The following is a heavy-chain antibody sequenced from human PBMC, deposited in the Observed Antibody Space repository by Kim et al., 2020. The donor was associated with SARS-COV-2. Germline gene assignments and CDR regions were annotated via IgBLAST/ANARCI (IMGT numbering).Heavy chain of an antibody. Sequence: GGSLRLSCVASGFTFSSDWMHWVRQAPGKGLVWVSRIKGDGSSTTYADSVKGRFTISRDNAKNTLYLQMNSLRAEDTAVYYCARRRYTSNWYYFDYWGQGTLVTVSS. CDR1: GFTFSSDW. CDR3: ARRRYTSNWYYFDY. V-gene: IGHV3-74*01. CDR2: IKGDGSST. D-gene: IGHD6-13*01. J-gene: IGHJ4*02.